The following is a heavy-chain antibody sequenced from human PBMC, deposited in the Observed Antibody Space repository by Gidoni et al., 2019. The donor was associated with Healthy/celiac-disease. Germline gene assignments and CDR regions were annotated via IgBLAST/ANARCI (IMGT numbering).Heavy chain of an antibody. V-gene: IGHV4-39*01. CDR1: SGSISSSSYY. CDR2: IYYTGST. CDR3: ARTGQTLRLGTYYDYGMDV. J-gene: IGHJ6*02. D-gene: IGHD5-12*01. Sequence: VSSGSISSSSYYWGWLRQPPGKGLEWIGSIYYTGSTYYYPSLKSRVTISVDTSKNQFSLKLSSVTAADTAVYYCARTGQTLRLGTYYDYGMDVWGQGTTVTVSS.